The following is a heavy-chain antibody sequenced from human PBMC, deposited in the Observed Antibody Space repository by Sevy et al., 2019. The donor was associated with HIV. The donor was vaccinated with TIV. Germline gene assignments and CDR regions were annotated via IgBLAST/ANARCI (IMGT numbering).Heavy chain of an antibody. CDR3: ARLTIFGVVTDNWFDP. CDR2: IYYSGSA. V-gene: IGHV4-39*01. D-gene: IGHD3-3*01. CDR1: GGYISSNNYY. J-gene: IGHJ5*02. Sequence: SETLSLTCTVSGGYISSNNYYWGWIRQPPGKGLEWIGSIYYSGSAYYNPSLKSRVTISVDTSKNQFSLKVSSVTAADTAVYYCARLTIFGVVTDNWFDPWGQGTLVIVSS.